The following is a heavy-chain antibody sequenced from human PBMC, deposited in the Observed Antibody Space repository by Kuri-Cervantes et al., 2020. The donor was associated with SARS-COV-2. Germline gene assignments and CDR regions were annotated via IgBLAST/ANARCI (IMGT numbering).Heavy chain of an antibody. CDR1: GFTFSSFA. Sequence: GGSLRLSCAASGFTFSSFAMSWVRQAPGKGLEWVSSISGSGVGTYYADSVKGRFTISRDNSKNTLYLQMNSLSGEDTAVYYCARVLWKYYYDSSAYSPFDYWGQGTLVTVSS. CDR3: ARVLWKYYYDSSAYSPFDY. V-gene: IGHV3-23*01. D-gene: IGHD3-22*01. J-gene: IGHJ4*02. CDR2: ISGSGVGT.